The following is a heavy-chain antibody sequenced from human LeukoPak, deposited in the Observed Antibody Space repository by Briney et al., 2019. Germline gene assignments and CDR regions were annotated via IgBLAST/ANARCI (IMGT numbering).Heavy chain of an antibody. CDR1: GGSFSSCDYY. J-gene: IGHJ4*02. CDR2: TYYSGST. Sequence: SETLSLTCTASGGSFSSCDYYWSWLRHPPGKGREWRVYTYYSGSTYDRPSLNSRVTISVDTTKNDFSVLLSSVTAADTAVYYCARVGGYGYGYFDYWGQGTLVTVSS. D-gene: IGHD5-18*01. V-gene: IGHV4-30-4*02. CDR3: ARVGGYGYGYFDY.